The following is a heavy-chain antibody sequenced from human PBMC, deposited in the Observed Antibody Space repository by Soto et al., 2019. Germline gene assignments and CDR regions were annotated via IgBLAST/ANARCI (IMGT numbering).Heavy chain of an antibody. D-gene: IGHD6-6*01. CDR2: ISYDGSNK. J-gene: IGHJ4*02. V-gene: IGHV3-30*18. Sequence: PGGSLRLSCAASGFTFSSYGMHWVRQAPGKGLEWVAVISYDGSNKYYADSVKGRFTISRDNSKNTLYLQMNSLRAEDTAVYYCAKERNSSSYFDYWGQGTLVTVSS. CDR1: GFTFSSYG. CDR3: AKERNSSSYFDY.